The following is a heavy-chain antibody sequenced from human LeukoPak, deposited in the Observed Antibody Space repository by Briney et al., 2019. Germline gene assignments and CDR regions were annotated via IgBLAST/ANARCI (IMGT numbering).Heavy chain of an antibody. CDR1: GGSISSSSYY. J-gene: IGHJ4*02. D-gene: IGHD6-19*01. V-gene: IGHV4-39*01. CDR3: ARKWNSSGRIDY. Sequence: PSQTLSLTCTVSGGSISSSSYYWGWIRQPPGKGLEWIGSIYYSGSTYYNPSLKSRVTISVDTSKNQFSLKLSSVTAADTAVYYCARKWNSSGRIDYWGQGTLVTVSS. CDR2: IYYSGST.